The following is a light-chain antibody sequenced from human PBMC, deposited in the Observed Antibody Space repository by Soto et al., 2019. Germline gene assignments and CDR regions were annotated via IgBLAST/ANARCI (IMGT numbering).Light chain of an antibody. CDR2: KAS. V-gene: IGKV1-5*03. CDR3: QQYFESSET. J-gene: IGKJ1*01. CDR1: QYISSW. Sequence: IRMTQSPSTLSASVGDTVTITCRASQYISSWLAWYQQKPGQAPKLLIYKASNLQGGAPSRFSGSGSGTEFTRTTNSLQPDDFATYYCQQYFESSETFGQGTKVDIK.